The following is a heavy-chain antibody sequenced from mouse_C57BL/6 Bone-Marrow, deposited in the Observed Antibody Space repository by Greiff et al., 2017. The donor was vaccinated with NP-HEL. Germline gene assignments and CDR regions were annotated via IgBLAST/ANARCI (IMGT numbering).Heavy chain of an antibody. CDR2: IDTENGDT. V-gene: IGHV14-4*01. J-gene: IGHJ2*01. Sequence: VQLQQSGAELVRPGASVKLSCTASGFNIKDDYMHWVKQRPEQGLEWIGWIDTENGDTEYASKFQGKATITADTSSNTAYLQPSSLTSEDTAVYYCTTRFPFDYWGQGTTLTVSS. CDR1: GFNIKDDY. CDR3: TTRFPFDY.